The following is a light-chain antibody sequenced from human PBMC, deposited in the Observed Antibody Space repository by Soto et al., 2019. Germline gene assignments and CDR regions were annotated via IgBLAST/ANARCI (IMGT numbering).Light chain of an antibody. CDR2: HAS. CDR3: QPYHFFWT. CDR1: RSISTW. V-gene: IGKV1-5*01. Sequence: DIQMTQSPSTLSASVGDRVTVTCRASRSISTWLAWYQQKPGNAPKLLLHHASILESGVPSRFSGSGSGTEFTLTISNLQPDDFATYYCQPYHFFWTFGQGTKVEIK. J-gene: IGKJ1*01.